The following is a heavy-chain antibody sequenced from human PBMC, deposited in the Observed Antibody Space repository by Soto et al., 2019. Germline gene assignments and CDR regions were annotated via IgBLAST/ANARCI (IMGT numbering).Heavy chain of an antibody. D-gene: IGHD2-21*01. CDR3: ARGIPYTCYCYGMDV. CDR2: IHSGNDKT. V-gene: IGHV1-3*05. Sequence: QVQLVQSGAEEKKPGASVKVSCKASGYTFTNYAMHWVRQAPGQRLEWLGWIHSGNDKTKYSQKFQGRLTITRDTSASRAYMELSSLRSEDTAVYYCARGIPYTCYCYGMDVWGQGTTVTVSS. CDR1: GYTFTNYA. J-gene: IGHJ6*02.